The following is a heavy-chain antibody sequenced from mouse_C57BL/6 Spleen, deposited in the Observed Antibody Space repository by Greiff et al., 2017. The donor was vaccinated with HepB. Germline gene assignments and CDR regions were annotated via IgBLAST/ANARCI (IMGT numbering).Heavy chain of an antibody. D-gene: IGHD3-1*01. J-gene: IGHJ3*01. CDR1: GYTFTSYW. CDR2: IDPSDSYT. Sequence: QVQLQQPGAELVRPGTSVKLSCKASGYTFTSYWMHWVKQRPGQGLEWIGVIDPSDSYTNYNQKFKGKATLTVDTSSSTAYMQLSSLTSEDSAVYYCARGAARGFAYWGQGTLVTVSA. V-gene: IGHV1-59*01. CDR3: ARGAARGFAY.